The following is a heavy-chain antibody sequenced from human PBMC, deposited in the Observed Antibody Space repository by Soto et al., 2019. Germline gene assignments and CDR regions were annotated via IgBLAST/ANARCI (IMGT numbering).Heavy chain of an antibody. D-gene: IGHD3-22*01. V-gene: IGHV1-69*13. CDR2: IIPIFGTA. Sequence: SVKVSCKASGGTFSSYAISWVRQAPGQGLEWMGGIIPIFGTANYAQKFQGRVTITADESTSTAYMELSSLRSEDTAVYYCAATSSGYPLNGMDVWGQGTTVTVSS. J-gene: IGHJ6*02. CDR1: GGTFSSYA. CDR3: AATSSGYPLNGMDV.